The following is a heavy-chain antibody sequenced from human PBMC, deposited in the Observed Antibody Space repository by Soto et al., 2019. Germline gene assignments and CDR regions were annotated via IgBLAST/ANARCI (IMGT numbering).Heavy chain of an antibody. V-gene: IGHV4-4*02. D-gene: IGHD3-3*01. CDR2: IYHSGST. J-gene: IGHJ4*02. CDR3: ARGYYDFWSGYSHYFDY. CDR1: SGSISGSNW. Sequence: QVQLQESGPGLVKPSGTLSLTCAVSSGSISGSNWWSWVRQPPGKGLEWIGEIYHSGSTNYNPSLKSRVTIAVDKSKNQFSLKLSSVTAADTAVYYCARGYYDFWSGYSHYFDYWGQGTLVTVSS.